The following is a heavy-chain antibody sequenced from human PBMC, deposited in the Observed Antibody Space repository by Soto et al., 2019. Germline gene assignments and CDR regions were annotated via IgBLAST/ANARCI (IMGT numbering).Heavy chain of an antibody. CDR3: AMVDVYVTPSPQDV. CDR2: INTYNGNT. J-gene: IGHJ6*02. V-gene: IGHV1-18*01. CDR1: GYTFTRYG. D-gene: IGHD3-16*01. Sequence: QVQLVQSGAEVKHPGASVKVSCKASGYTFTRYGIGWARRAPGQGLEWMGWINTYNGNTNYAQNVQGRVTLTTDTSTSTAYMELRSLRSNDTAIYYCAMVDVYVTPSPQDVWGQGTTVIVSS.